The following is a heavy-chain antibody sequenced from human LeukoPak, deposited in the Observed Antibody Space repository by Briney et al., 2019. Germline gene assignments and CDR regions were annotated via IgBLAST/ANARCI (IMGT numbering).Heavy chain of an antibody. D-gene: IGHD3-10*01. Sequence: PGGSLRLSCAASGFTFSSYSMNWVRQAPGKGLEWVSSISSSSSYIYYADSVKGRFTISRDNAKNSLYLQMNSLRAEDTAVYYCARDRGDPYGSGSPSFDYWGQGTLVTVSS. CDR2: ISSSSSYI. CDR3: ARDRGDPYGSGSPSFDY. J-gene: IGHJ4*02. CDR1: GFTFSSYS. V-gene: IGHV3-21*01.